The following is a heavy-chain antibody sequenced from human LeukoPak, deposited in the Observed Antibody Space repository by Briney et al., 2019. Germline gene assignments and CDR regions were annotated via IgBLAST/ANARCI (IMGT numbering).Heavy chain of an antibody. CDR1: GYSISSGYY. CDR2: IYHSGST. D-gene: IGHD5-24*01. V-gene: IGHV4-38-2*02. Sequence: SETLSLTCTVSGYSISSGYYWGWIRQPPGKGLEWIGSIYHSGSTYYNPSLKSRVTISVDTSKNQFSLKLSSVTAADTAVYFCPRGGYNDLDYWGQVILVTVSS. J-gene: IGHJ4*02. CDR3: PRGGYNDLDY.